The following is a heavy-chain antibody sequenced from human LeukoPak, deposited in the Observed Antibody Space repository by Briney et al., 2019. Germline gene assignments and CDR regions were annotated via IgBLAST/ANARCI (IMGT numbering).Heavy chain of an antibody. D-gene: IGHD1-26*01. CDR1: GGSISNTNW. V-gene: IGHV4-4*02. CDR2: ISLSGLT. Sequence: SETLSLTCGVSGGSISNTNWWSWVRQPPGQGLEWIGEISLSGLTNYNPSLKSRVTISVDTSKNQFSLKLSSVTAADTAVYYCARQVGATTTFDYWGQGTLVTVSS. J-gene: IGHJ4*02. CDR3: ARQVGATTTFDY.